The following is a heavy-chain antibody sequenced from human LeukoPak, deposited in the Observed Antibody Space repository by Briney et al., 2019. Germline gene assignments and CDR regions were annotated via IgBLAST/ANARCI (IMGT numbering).Heavy chain of an antibody. CDR3: ARDPQH. CDR2: ISYDGSNK. Sequence: PGRSLRLSCAASGFTFSSYAMHWVRQAPGKGLEWVAVISYDGSNKYYADSVKGRFTISRDNSKNTLYLQMNSLRAEDTAVYYCARDPQHWGQETLVTVSS. CDR1: GFTFSSYA. V-gene: IGHV3-30*04. J-gene: IGHJ4*02.